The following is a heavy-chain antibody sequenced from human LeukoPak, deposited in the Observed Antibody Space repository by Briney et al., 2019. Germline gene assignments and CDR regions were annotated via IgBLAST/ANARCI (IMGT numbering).Heavy chain of an antibody. CDR1: GYSFTSYW. CDR2: IYPGDSDT. CDR3: ASANNIVVVPAALDAFDI. D-gene: IGHD2-2*01. Sequence: GESLKISCKGSGYSFTSYWIGWVRQMPGKGLEWMGIIYPGDSDTRYSPSFQGQVTISADKSISTAYLQWSSLKASDTAMYYCASANNIVVVPAALDAFDIWGQGTMVTVSS. J-gene: IGHJ3*02. V-gene: IGHV5-51*01.